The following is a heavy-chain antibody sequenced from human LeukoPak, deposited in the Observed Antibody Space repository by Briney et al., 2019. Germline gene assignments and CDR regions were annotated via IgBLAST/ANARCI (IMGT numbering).Heavy chain of an antibody. Sequence: EASVKVSCKASGGTFSSYAISWVRQAPGQGLEWMGWINTNTGNPMYAQGFTGRFVFSLDTSVSTAYLQISSLEAEDTAIYYCAREAYGSGSYHFDYWGQGTLVTASS. CDR3: AREAYGSGSYHFDY. CDR2: INTNTGNP. J-gene: IGHJ4*02. D-gene: IGHD3-10*01. CDR1: GGTFSSYA. V-gene: IGHV7-4-1*02.